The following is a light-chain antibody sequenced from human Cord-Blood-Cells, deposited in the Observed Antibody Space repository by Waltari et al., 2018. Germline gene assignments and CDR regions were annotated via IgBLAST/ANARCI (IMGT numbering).Light chain of an antibody. CDR3: MQALQTIT. CDR1: QSLLHSNGYNY. J-gene: IGKJ5*01. Sequence: DIVMTQSPLSLPVTPGEPASISCRSSQSLLHSNGYNYLDCYMQKPGQSPQLLIYLGTNRASGVPDRFSGSGSGTDFTLKISRVEAEDVGVYYCMQALQTITFGQGTRLEIK. V-gene: IGKV2-28*01. CDR2: LGT.